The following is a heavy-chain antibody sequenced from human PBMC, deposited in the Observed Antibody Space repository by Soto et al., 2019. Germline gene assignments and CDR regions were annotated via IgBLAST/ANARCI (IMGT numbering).Heavy chain of an antibody. CDR3: ARAPIFGVVIPFDY. Sequence: QVQLQQWGAGLLKPSETLSLTCAVYGGSFSGYYWRWIRQPPGKGLEWIGEINHSGSTNYNPSLKSRVTISVDTSKNQFSLKLSSVTAADTAVYYCARAPIFGVVIPFDYWGQGTLVTVSS. D-gene: IGHD3-3*01. V-gene: IGHV4-34*01. CDR1: GGSFSGYY. CDR2: INHSGST. J-gene: IGHJ4*02.